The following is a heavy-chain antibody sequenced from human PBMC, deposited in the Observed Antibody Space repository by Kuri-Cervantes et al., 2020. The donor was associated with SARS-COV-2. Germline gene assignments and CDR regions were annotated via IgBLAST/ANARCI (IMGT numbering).Heavy chain of an antibody. D-gene: IGHD5-12*01. Sequence: GSLRLSCTVSGGSISSSSYYWGWIRQPPGKGLEWIGSIYYSGSTYYNPSLKSRVTISVDTSKNQFSLKLSSVTAADTAVYYCARGKDIVATIDALVYWGQGTLVTVSS. CDR3: ARGKDIVATIDALVY. CDR2: IYYSGST. V-gene: IGHV4-39*01. J-gene: IGHJ4*02. CDR1: GGSISSSSYY.